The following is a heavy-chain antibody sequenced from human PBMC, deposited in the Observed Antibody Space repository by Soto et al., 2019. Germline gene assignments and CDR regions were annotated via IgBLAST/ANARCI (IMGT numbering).Heavy chain of an antibody. CDR2: IIPIFGTA. CDR1: GGTSSSYA. CDR3: ARASMYSYGSDY. D-gene: IGHD5-18*01. J-gene: IGHJ4*02. Sequence: ASVKVSCKASGGTSSSYAISWVRQAPGQGLEWMGGIIPIFGTANYAQKFQGRVTITADESTSTAYMELSSLRSEDTAVYYCARASMYSYGSDYWGQGTLVTVSS. V-gene: IGHV1-69*13.